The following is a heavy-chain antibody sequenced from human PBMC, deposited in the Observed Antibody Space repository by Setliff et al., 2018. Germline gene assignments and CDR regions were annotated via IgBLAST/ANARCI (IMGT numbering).Heavy chain of an antibody. J-gene: IGHJ3*02. CDR2: IYYSGST. D-gene: IGHD3-3*01. Sequence: SETLSLTCTVSGGSISSYYWSWIRQPPGKGLEWLGYIYYSGSTNYNPSLKSRVTISVDTSKNQFSLKLSSVTAADTAVYYCARPFGVHTAVDIWGQGTMVTVSS. CDR3: ARPFGVHTAVDI. CDR1: GGSISSYY. V-gene: IGHV4-59*01.